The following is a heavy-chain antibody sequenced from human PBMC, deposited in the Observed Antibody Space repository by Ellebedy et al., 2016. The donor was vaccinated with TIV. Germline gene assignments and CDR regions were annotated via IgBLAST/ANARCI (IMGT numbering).Heavy chain of an antibody. V-gene: IGHV3-7*03. CDR3: ARGHCSGRSCLYYYYGMDV. CDR2: TRQDGSDN. CDR1: GFTFSRYW. Sequence: GESLKISCAASGFTFSRYWMNWVRQAPGKGLEWVANTRQDGSDNDYVDSVKARFTVSRDNAKNSLYLQMKSLRAEDTTVYYCARGHCSGRSCLYYYYGMDVWGQGTTVTVSS. J-gene: IGHJ6*02. D-gene: IGHD2-15*01.